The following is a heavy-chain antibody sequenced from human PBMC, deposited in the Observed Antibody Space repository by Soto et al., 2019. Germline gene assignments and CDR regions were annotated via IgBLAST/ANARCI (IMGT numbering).Heavy chain of an antibody. CDR1: GGTFSSYA. CDR2: IIAISGTA. Sequence: QVQLVQSGAEVKKPGSSVKVSCKASGGTFSSYAISWVRQAPGQGLEWMGGIIAISGTANYAQKFQGRVTITADESTSTAYMELSSLRSEDTAVYYCARSQGSSTSLEIYYYYSYGMDVWGQGTTVTVSS. V-gene: IGHV1-69*01. CDR3: ARSQGSSTSLEIYYYYSYGMDV. D-gene: IGHD2-2*01. J-gene: IGHJ6*02.